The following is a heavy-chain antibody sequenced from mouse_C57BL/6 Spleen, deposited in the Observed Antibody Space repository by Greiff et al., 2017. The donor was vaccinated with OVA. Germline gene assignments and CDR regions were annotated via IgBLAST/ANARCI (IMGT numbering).Heavy chain of an antibody. CDR3: ARGRIYYYGSSYPDYSMDY. Sequence: QVQLQQPGAELVKPGASVKMSCKASGYTLTSYWITWVKQRPGQGLEWIGDIYPGGGSTNYNEKFKSKATLTVDTSSSTAYMQLSSLTSADSAVYYCARGRIYYYGSSYPDYSMDYWGQGTSVTVSA. CDR2: IYPGGGST. V-gene: IGHV1-55*01. CDR1: GYTLTSYW. J-gene: IGHJ4*01. D-gene: IGHD1-1*01.